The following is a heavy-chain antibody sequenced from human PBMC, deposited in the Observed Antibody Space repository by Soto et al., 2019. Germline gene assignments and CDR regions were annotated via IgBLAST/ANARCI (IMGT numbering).Heavy chain of an antibody. CDR3: ARGYNDFVHGYDRGFFDI. D-gene: IGHD3-3*01. Sequence: QVQVVESGGGLVTPGGSLRLSCEVSGFSLSDYYMNWIRQAPGKGLEWISYISSGGSTRYYADSVKGRFTISRDNARNSLSLQMDSLRAEDTAVYYCARGYNDFVHGYDRGFFDIWGQGAVVNVSS. V-gene: IGHV3-11*01. J-gene: IGHJ3*02. CDR2: ISSGGSTR. CDR1: GFSLSDYY.